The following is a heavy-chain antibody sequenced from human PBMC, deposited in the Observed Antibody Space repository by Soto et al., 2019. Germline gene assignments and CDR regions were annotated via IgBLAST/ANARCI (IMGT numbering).Heavy chain of an antibody. D-gene: IGHD2-2*02. CDR1: GYTFTSYG. J-gene: IGHJ6*02. Sequence: GASVKVSCKASGYTFTSYGISWVRQAPGQGLEWMGWISAYNGNTNYAQKLQGRVTMTTDTSTSTAYMELRSLRSDDTAVYYCARVAVGYCSSTSCYTSSVGYYGMDVWGQGTTVNVSS. V-gene: IGHV1-18*04. CDR2: ISAYNGNT. CDR3: ARVAVGYCSSTSCYTSSVGYYGMDV.